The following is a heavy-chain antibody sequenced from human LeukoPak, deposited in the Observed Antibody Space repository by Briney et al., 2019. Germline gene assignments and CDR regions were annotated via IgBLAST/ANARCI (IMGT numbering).Heavy chain of an antibody. D-gene: IGHD3-10*01. CDR1: GGSIGSHY. V-gene: IGHV4-59*11. CDR2: IYYSGST. CDR3: ARVSSGNFDY. J-gene: IGHJ4*02. Sequence: PSETLSLTCTVSGGSIGSHYWSWIRQPPGKGLEWIGYIYYSGSTNYNPSLKSRVTISVDTSKNQFSLKLSSVTAADTAVYYCARVSSGNFDYWGQGTLVTVSS.